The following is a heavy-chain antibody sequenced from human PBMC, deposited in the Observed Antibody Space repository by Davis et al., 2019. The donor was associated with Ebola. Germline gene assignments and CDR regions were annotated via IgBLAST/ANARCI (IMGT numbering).Heavy chain of an antibody. CDR3: AKSPYYYASSIDY. V-gene: IGHV3-9*01. J-gene: IGHJ4*02. CDR1: GFTFHDYA. Sequence: GGSLRLSCAASGFTFHDYAMHWVRQAPGKGLEWVSSISTNSDSIGYADSVKGRFTISRASSKNSLYLQMNSLRPEDTAFYYCAKSPYYYASSIDYWGRGTLVTVSS. CDR2: ISTNSDSI. D-gene: IGHD3-10*01.